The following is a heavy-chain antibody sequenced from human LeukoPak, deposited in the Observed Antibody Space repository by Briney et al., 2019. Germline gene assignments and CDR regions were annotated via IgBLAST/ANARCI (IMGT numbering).Heavy chain of an antibody. V-gene: IGHV4-61*02. CDR1: GGSISSGSYY. CDR2: IYTSGST. CDR3: ARGSTVTTGFDY. D-gene: IGHD4-11*01. J-gene: IGHJ4*02. Sequence: PSQTLSLTCTVSGGSISSGSYYWSWIRQPAGKGLEWIGRIYTSGSTNYNPSLKSRVTISVDTSKNQFSLKLSSVTAADTAVYYCARGSTVTTGFDYWGQGTLVTVSS.